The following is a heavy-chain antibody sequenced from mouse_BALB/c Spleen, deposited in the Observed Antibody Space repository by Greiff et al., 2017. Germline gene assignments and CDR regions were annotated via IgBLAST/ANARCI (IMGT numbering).Heavy chain of an antibody. CDR3: ARAYYGNYDCAMDY. D-gene: IGHD2-10*01. V-gene: IGHV2-9*02. CDR1: GFSLTSYG. J-gene: IGHJ4*01. CDR2: IWAGGST. Sequence: VMLVESGPGLVAPSQSLSITCTVSGFSLTSYGVHWVRQPPGKGLEWLGVIWAGGSTNYNSALMSRLSISKDNSKSQVFLKMNSLQTDDTAMYYCARAYYGNYDCAMDYWGQGTSVTVSS.